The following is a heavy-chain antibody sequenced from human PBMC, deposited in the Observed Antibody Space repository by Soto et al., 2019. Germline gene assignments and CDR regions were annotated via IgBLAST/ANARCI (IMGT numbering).Heavy chain of an antibody. Sequence: SETLSLTCTVSGGSISSSSYYWGWIRQPPGKGLEWIGSIYYSGSTDYNPSLKSRVTMSVDTSKKQFSLKLRSVTAADTAVYYCVRDGTKTLRDWFDPWGQGISVTVSS. CDR1: GGSISSSSYY. CDR3: VRDGTKTLRDWFDP. CDR2: IYYSGST. D-gene: IGHD1-1*01. J-gene: IGHJ5*02. V-gene: IGHV4-39*07.